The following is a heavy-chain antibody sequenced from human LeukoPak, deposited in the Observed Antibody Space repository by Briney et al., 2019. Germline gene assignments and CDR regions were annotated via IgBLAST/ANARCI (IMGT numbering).Heavy chain of an antibody. Sequence: GGSLRLFCAASGFTFSSYAMSWVRQAPGKGLEWVSAISGSGGSTYYADSVKGRFTISRDNSKNTLYLQMNSLRAEDTAVYYCAKVPTAMVKVVYFDYWGQGTLVTVSS. V-gene: IGHV3-23*01. J-gene: IGHJ4*02. D-gene: IGHD5-18*01. CDR3: AKVPTAMVKVVYFDY. CDR2: ISGSGGST. CDR1: GFTFSSYA.